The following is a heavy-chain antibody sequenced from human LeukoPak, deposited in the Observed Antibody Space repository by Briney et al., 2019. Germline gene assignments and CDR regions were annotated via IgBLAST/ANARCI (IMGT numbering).Heavy chain of an antibody. J-gene: IGHJ4*02. CDR1: GGSIGSYY. Sequence: PSETLSLTCTVSGGSIGSYYWSWVRQAPGKGLEWVANINQDGSEKHYVDSVKGRFTISRDNAKISLYLQMYSLRAEDTALYYCARGSGSSWYFYFDYWGQGTLVTVSS. CDR2: INQDGSEK. CDR3: ARGSGSSWYFYFDY. V-gene: IGHV3-7*03. D-gene: IGHD6-13*01.